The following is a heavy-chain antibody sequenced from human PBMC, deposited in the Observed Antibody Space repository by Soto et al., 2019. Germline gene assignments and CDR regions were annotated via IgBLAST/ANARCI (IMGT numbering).Heavy chain of an antibody. J-gene: IGHJ6*02. V-gene: IGHV1-46*01. CDR3: ARAPSWHGLDV. Sequence: ASVKVSCKASGYTLTSHYIHWVRQAPGQGLEWMGIINPGGVSKTYAQEFQGRITMTRDTSTSTVYMELSSLRSQDTAVYYCARAPSWHGLDVRGQGTTVTVSS. CDR1: GYTLTSHY. CDR2: INPGGVSK.